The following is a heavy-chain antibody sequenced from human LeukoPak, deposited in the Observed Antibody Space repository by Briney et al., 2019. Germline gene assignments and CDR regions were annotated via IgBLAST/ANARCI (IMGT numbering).Heavy chain of an antibody. CDR3: RGSSYYSDAFDI. D-gene: IGHD3-22*01. V-gene: IGHV1-69*13. CDR1: GGTFSSYA. J-gene: IGHJ3*02. Sequence: SVKVSCKASGGTFSSYAISWVRQAPGQGLEWMGGIIPIFGTANYAQKFQGRVTITADESTSTAYMELSSLRSEDTAVYYCRGSSYYSDAFDIWGQGTMVTVSS. CDR2: IIPIFGTA.